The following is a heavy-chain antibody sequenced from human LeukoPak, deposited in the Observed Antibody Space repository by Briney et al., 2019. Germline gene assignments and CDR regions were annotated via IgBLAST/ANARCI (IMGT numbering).Heavy chain of an antibody. J-gene: IGHJ4*02. CDR3: ARDRSAVAGGASNFDY. CDR2: INPNSGGT. Sequence: ASVKVSCKASGYTFTGYYMHWVRQAPGQGLEWMGWINPNSGGTNYAQKFQGRVTMTRDTSISTAYMELSRLRSDDTAVYYCARDRSAVAGGASNFDYWGQGTLVTVSS. V-gene: IGHV1-2*02. CDR1: GYTFTGYY. D-gene: IGHD6-19*01.